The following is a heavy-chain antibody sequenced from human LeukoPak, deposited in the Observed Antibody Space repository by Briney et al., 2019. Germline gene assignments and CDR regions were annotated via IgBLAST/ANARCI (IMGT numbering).Heavy chain of an antibody. CDR2: INYSGST. V-gene: IGHV4-39*01. CDR3: YDY. Sequence: PSETLSLTCTVSGFSISTRSYYWGWVRQPPGKGLEWIGSINYSGSTYYNPSLKSRVTISVDTSKNQFSLKLSSVTAADTDSSGYYDYWGQGTLVTVSS. D-gene: IGHD3-22*01. CDR1: GFSISTRSYY. J-gene: IGHJ4*02.